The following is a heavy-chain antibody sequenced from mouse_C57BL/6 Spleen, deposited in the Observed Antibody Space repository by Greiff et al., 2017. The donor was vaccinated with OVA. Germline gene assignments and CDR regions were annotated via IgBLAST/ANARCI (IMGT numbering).Heavy chain of an antibody. CDR1: GFSFNTYA. CDR2: IRSKSNNYAT. Sequence: EVHLVESGGGLVQPKGSLKLSCAASGFSFNTYAMNWVRQAPGKGLEWVARIRSKSNNYATYYADSVKDRFTISRDDSESMLYLQMNNLKTEDTAMYYCVRDDYDGFAYWGQGTLVTVSA. V-gene: IGHV10-1*01. J-gene: IGHJ3*01. D-gene: IGHD2-4*01. CDR3: VRDDYDGFAY.